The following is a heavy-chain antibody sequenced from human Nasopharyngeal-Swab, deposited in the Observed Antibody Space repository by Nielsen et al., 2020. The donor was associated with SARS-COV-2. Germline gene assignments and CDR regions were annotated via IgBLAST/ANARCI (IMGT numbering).Heavy chain of an antibody. V-gene: IGHV2-5*01. Sequence: WIRQPPGKALEWLARIYWKDDKRYRPSVKSRLTITKDTSKNQVVLTMTNMDPVDTATYDCAHPSITIFGVPQSFDYWGQGTLVTVSS. CDR3: AHPSITIFGVPQSFDY. D-gene: IGHD3-3*01. CDR2: IYWKDDK. J-gene: IGHJ4*02.